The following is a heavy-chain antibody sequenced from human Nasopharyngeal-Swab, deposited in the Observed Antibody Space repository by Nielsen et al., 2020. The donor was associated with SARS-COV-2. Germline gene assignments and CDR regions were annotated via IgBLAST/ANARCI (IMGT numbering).Heavy chain of an antibody. CDR2: IYSGGSST. CDR1: GFTFNSYA. J-gene: IGHJ4*02. Sequence: GSLRLSCAASGFTFNSYAMSWVRQAPGKGLEWVSVIYSGGSSTYYADSVKGRFTISRDNSKNTLYLQMNSLRAEDTAVYYCAKDQGSYYDYWGQGTLVTVSS. D-gene: IGHD1-26*01. CDR3: AKDQGSYYDY. V-gene: IGHV3-23*03.